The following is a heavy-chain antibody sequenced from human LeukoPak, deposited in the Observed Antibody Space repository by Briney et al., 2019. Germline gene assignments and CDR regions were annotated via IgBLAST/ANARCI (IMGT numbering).Heavy chain of an antibody. V-gene: IGHV1-46*01. Sequence: ASVKVSCKASGYTFTSYYMHWVRQAPGQGLEWMGIINPSGGSTSYVQKFQGRVTMTRDTSTSTVYMELSSLRSEDTAVYYCASGLSIAARPGYFDYWGQGTLVTVSS. CDR2: INPSGGST. CDR1: GYTFTSYY. D-gene: IGHD6-6*01. CDR3: ASGLSIAARPGYFDY. J-gene: IGHJ4*02.